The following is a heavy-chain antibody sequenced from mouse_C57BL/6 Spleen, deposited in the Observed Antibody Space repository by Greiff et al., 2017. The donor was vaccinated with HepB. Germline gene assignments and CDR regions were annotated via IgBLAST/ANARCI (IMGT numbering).Heavy chain of an antibody. CDR1: GYTFTDYN. CDR3: AGDYYGSSYEYAMDY. J-gene: IGHJ4*01. D-gene: IGHD1-1*01. V-gene: IGHV1-22*01. Sequence: QLKQSGPELVKPGASVKLSCKASGYTFTDYNMHWVKQSHGKSLEWIGYINPNNGGTSYNQKFKGKATLTVNKSSSTAYMELRSLTSEDSAVYYCAGDYYGSSYEYAMDYWGQGTSVTVSS. CDR2: INPNNGGT.